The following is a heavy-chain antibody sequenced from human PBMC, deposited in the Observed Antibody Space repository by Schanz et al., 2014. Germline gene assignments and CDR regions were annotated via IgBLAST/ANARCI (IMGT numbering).Heavy chain of an antibody. J-gene: IGHJ3*01. CDR1: GFTFISYD. CDR3: ARDEGRDGYNLAFDV. Sequence: AQLVESGGGVVQPGRSLRLSCVASGFTFISYDIHWVRQAPGKGLEWVSYISSSSSTIYYADSVKGRFIISRDSSKNTLFLQMNSLRPEDTALYFCARDEGRDGYNLAFDVWGQGTLVTVSS. D-gene: IGHD5-12*01. V-gene: IGHV3-48*01. CDR2: ISSSSSTI.